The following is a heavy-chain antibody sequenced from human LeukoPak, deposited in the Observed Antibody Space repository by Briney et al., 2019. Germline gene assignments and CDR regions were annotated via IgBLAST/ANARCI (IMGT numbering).Heavy chain of an antibody. CDR1: GGSISSGDYY. Sequence: SQTLSLTCTVSGGSISSGDYYWSWIRQPPGKGLEWIGYIYYSGSTYYNPSLRSRVTISVDTSKNQFSLKLSSVTAADTAVYYCARVTVRFDRDYWGQGTLVTVSS. J-gene: IGHJ4*02. V-gene: IGHV4-30-4*08. CDR3: ARVTVRFDRDY. CDR2: IYYSGST. D-gene: IGHD3-16*01.